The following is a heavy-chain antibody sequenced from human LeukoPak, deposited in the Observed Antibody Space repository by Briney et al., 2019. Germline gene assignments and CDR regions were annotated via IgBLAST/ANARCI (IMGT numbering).Heavy chain of an antibody. D-gene: IGHD3-3*01. V-gene: IGHV1-2*02. CDR2: INPNSGGT. J-gene: IGHJ5*02. CDR3: ARDGFGFWSGYRYNWFDP. Sequence: ASVKVSCKASGYTFTGYYMHWVRQAPGQGLEWMGWINPNSGGTNYAQKFQGRVTMTRDTSISTAYMELSRLRSDDTAVYYCARDGFGFWSGYRYNWFDPWGQGTLVTVSS. CDR1: GYTFTGYY.